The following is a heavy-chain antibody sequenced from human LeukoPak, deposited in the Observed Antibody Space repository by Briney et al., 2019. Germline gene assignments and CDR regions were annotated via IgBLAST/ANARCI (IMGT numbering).Heavy chain of an antibody. CDR1: GYTFTNFG. V-gene: IGHV1-18*01. J-gene: IGHJ6*03. CDR2: ISAYNGNT. CDR3: ARLRLDYDFWSGFSIYYMDV. Sequence: GASVKVSCKASGYTFTNFGIAWVRQAPGQGLEWMGWISAYNGNTNYAQKLQGRVTMTTDTSTNTAYMELRSLRSDDTAVYYCARLRLDYDFWSGFSIYYMDVWGKGTTVTVSS. D-gene: IGHD3-3*01.